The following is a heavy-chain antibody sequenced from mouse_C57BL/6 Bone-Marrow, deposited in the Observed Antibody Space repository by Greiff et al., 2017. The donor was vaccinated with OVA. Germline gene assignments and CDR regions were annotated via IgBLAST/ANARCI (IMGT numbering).Heavy chain of an antibody. CDR2: IYPRSGNT. V-gene: IGHV1-81*01. CDR3: AKIVPYYYGSSYGYFDY. D-gene: IGHD1-1*01. CDR1: GYTFTSYG. Sequence: VKVVESGAELARPGASVKLSCKASGYTFTSYGISWVKQRTGQGLEWIGEIYPRSGNTYYNEKFKGKATLTADKSSSTAYMELRSLTSEDSAVYFCAKIVPYYYGSSYGYFDYWGQGTTLTVSS. J-gene: IGHJ2*01.